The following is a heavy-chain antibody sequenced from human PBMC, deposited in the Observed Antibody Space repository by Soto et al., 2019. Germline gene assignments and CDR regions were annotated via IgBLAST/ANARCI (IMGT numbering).Heavy chain of an antibody. CDR3: ARHVDTAMVGYYYYGMDV. D-gene: IGHD5-18*01. V-gene: IGHV4-59*08. Sequence: SENLSLTCTVSDGSISRYDWSWIRQPPGKGLEWIGYIYYSGSTNYNPSLKSRVTISVDTSKNQFSLKLSSVTAADTAVYYCARHVDTAMVGYYYYGMDVWGQGTTVT. CDR2: IYYSGST. J-gene: IGHJ6*02. CDR1: DGSISRYD.